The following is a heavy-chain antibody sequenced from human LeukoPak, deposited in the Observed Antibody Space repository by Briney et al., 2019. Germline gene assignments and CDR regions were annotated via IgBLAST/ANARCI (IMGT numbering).Heavy chain of an antibody. CDR3: TRRNFQQLRWFDP. D-gene: IGHD2-2*01. CDR2: INHSGST. J-gene: IGHJ5*02. Sequence: SETLSLTCAVYGGSFSGYYWSWIRQPPGKGLEWIGEINHSGSTNYNPSLKSRVTLSVDKSKNQFSLNLSYVTAADTAVYYCTRRNFQQLRWFDPWGQGTLVTVSS. CDR1: GGSFSGYY. V-gene: IGHV4-34*01.